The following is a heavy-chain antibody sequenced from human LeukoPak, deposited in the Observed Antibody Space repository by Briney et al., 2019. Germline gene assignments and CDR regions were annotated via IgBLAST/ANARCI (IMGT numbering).Heavy chain of an antibody. J-gene: IGHJ4*02. D-gene: IGHD5-18*01. V-gene: IGHV3-23*01. CDR3: AKGYSYSDY. CDR1: GFSFSSYA. CDR2: ISASGTAT. Sequence: GGSLRLSCAPSGFSFSSYAMTWVRQAPGKGLEWVSVISASGTATYYADSVKGRFTISRDNSKNTLYLQMNSLRAEDTAVYYCAKGYSYSDYWGQGTLVTVSS.